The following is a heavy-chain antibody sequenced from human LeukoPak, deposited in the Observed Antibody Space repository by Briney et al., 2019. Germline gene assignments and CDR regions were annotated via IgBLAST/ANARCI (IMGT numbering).Heavy chain of an antibody. CDR2: IYYSGST. V-gene: IGHV4-59*08. Sequence: PSETLSLTCTVSGGSISSYYWSWIRQPPGKGLEWIGYIYYSGSTNYNPSLKSRVTISVDTSKNQFSLKLSSVTAADTAVYYCARGIAAAGTMMDVWGKGTTVTVSS. CDR1: GGSISSYY. J-gene: IGHJ6*04. CDR3: ARGIAAAGTMMDV. D-gene: IGHD6-13*01.